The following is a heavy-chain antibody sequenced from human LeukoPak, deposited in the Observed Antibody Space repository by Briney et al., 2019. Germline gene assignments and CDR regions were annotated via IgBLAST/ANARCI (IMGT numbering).Heavy chain of an antibody. CDR2: IKQDGSEK. J-gene: IGHJ4*02. V-gene: IGHV3-7*01. Sequence: GGSLRLSCAASGFTFSSYWMSWVRQAPGKGLEWVANIKQDGSEKYYVDSVKGRFTISRDNAKNSLYLQMNSLRAEDTAVYYCARDGDSSGYYPGYFDYWGQGTLVTVSS. CDR3: ARDGDSSGYYPGYFDY. CDR1: GFTFSSYW. D-gene: IGHD3-22*01.